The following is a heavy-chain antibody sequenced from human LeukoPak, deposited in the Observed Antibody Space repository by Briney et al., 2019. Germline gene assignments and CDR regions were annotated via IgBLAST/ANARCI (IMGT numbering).Heavy chain of an antibody. CDR1: GGSISSYY. D-gene: IGHD1-7*01. Sequence: SETLSLTCTVSGGSISSYYWSWIRQPPGKGLEWIGYIYYSGSANYNPSLKSRVTISVDTSKNQFSLKLSSVTAADTAVYYCAKAPGTTRGKNWFDPWGQGTLVTVSS. CDR3: AKAPGTTRGKNWFDP. V-gene: IGHV4-59*01. J-gene: IGHJ5*02. CDR2: IYYSGSA.